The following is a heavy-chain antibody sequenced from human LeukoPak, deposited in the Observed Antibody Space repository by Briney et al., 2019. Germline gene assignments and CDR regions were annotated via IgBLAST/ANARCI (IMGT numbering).Heavy chain of an antibody. Sequence: PSQTLSLTCTVSGGSISSGDYYWSWIRQPPGKGLEWIGYIYYSGSTYYNPSLKSRVTISVDTSKNQFSLKLSSVTAADTAVYYCARDRELLFGRGLGVFDHWGQGTLVTVSS. CDR2: IYYSGST. V-gene: IGHV4-30-4*01. D-gene: IGHD2-2*01. CDR1: GGSISSGDYY. J-gene: IGHJ4*02. CDR3: ARDRELLFGRGLGVFDH.